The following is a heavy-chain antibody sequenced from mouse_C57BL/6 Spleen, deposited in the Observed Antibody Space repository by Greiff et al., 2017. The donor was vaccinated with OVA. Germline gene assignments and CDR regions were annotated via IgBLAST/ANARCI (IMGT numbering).Heavy chain of an antibody. CDR1: GYAFTNYL. CDR3: ARDSSDSSAGWYFDV. V-gene: IGHV1-54*01. CDR2: INPGSGGT. Sequence: QVQLQQSGAELVRPGTSVKVSCKASGYAFTNYLIEWVKQRPGQGLEWIGVINPGSGGTNYNEKFKGKATLTADKSSSTAYMQLSSLTSEDSAVYFCARDSSDSSAGWYFDVWGTGTTVTVSS. J-gene: IGHJ1*03. D-gene: IGHD1-1*01.